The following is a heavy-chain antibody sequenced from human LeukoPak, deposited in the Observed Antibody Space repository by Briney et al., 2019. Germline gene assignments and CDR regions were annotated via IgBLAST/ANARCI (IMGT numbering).Heavy chain of an antibody. CDR2: INHSGST. D-gene: IGHD6-6*01. V-gene: IGHV4-34*01. CDR3: ASRTQPSSSPPGDY. Sequence: SETLSLTCAVYGGSFSGYYWSWIRQPPGKGLEWIGEINHSGSTNYNPSLKSRVTISVDTSKNQFSLKLSSVTAADTAVYYCASRTQPSSSPPGDYWGQGTLVTVSS. J-gene: IGHJ4*02. CDR1: GGSFSGYY.